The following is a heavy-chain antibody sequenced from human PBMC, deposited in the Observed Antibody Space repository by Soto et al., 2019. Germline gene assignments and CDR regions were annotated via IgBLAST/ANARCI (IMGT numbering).Heavy chain of an antibody. CDR1: GGSIPSSSYY. CDR2: IYYSGRA. D-gene: IGHD2-2*01. Sequence: PSETLSLTCTVSGGSIPSSSYYWGWIRQPPGKGLEWIGSIYYSGRAYYSPSLKSRVTISVDTSKNQFSLKLSSVTAADTAVYFCARFSTLGKDYGVDVWGKGTTVS. CDR3: ARFSTLGKDYGVDV. J-gene: IGHJ6*04. V-gene: IGHV4-39*01.